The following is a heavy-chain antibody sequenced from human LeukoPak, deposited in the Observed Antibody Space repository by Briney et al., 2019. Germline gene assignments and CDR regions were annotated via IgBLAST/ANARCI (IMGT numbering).Heavy chain of an antibody. CDR3: AKGGHVDY. CDR1: GFAFSNYW. CDR2: INEGGSEQ. Sequence: GGSLRLSCAVSGFAFSNYWMTWVRQAPGKGVEWVANINEGGSEQQYLDSVRGRYSISRDNAKNSLYLQMNSLRAEDTAVYFCAKGGHVDYCGLGTLVTVSS. D-gene: IGHD3-16*01. J-gene: IGHJ4*02. V-gene: IGHV3-7*03.